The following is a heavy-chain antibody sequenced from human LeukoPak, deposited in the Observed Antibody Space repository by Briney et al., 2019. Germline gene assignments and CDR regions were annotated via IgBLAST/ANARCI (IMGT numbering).Heavy chain of an antibody. CDR2: INHSGST. CDR1: GGSFSGYY. V-gene: IGHV4-34*01. CDR3: ARAHIVLMVYAFDY. Sequence: PSETLSLTCAVYGGSFSGYYWSWTRQPPGKGLEWIGEINHSGSTNYNPSLKSRVTISVDTSKNQFSLKLSSVTAADTAVYYCARAHIVLMVYAFDYWGQGTLVTVSS. J-gene: IGHJ4*02. D-gene: IGHD2-8*01.